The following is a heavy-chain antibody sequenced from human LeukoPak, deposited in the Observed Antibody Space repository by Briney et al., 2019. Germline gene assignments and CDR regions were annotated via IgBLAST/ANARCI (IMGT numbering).Heavy chain of an antibody. D-gene: IGHD3-16*01. J-gene: IGHJ4*02. CDR3: ARDRWGGGVGSIDY. CDR1: GFTFSSYG. CDR2: IRYDGSNK. V-gene: IGHV3-30*02. Sequence: PGGSLRLSCAASGFTFSSYGMHWVRQAPGKGLEWVAFIRYDGSNKYYADSVKGRFTISRDNAKNSLYLQMNSLRAEDTAVYYCARDRWGGGVGSIDYWGQGTLVTVSS.